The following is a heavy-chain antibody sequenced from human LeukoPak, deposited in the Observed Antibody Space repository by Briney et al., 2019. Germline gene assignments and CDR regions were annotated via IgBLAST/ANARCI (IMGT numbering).Heavy chain of an antibody. CDR3: AREMYGSASYGVGWFDP. D-gene: IGHD3-10*01. Sequence: PSETLSLACTVSGGSISSYYWSWIRQPPGKGLERIGYIYYSGSTNYNPSLKSRVTISVDTSKNQFSLKLSSVTAADTAVYYCAREMYGSASYGVGWFDPWSQGTLVTVSS. CDR1: GGSISSYY. V-gene: IGHV4-59*01. J-gene: IGHJ5*02. CDR2: IYYSGST.